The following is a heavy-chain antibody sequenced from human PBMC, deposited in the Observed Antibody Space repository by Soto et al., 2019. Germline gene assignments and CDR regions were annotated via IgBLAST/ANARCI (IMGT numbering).Heavy chain of an antibody. CDR1: GGSFSGYY. Sequence: SETLSLTLAVYGGSFSGYYWSWIRQPAGKGLEWMGEINHSGSTNYNPSLKSRVTISVDTSKNQFSLELSYGTAADTAVYYCARRWADVQVYSYGSKSYDYYYGMDVWGQVTTVTVSS. J-gene: IGHJ6*02. CDR2: INHSGST. V-gene: IGHV4-34*01. CDR3: ARRWADVQVYSYGSKSYDYYYGMDV. D-gene: IGHD5-18*01.